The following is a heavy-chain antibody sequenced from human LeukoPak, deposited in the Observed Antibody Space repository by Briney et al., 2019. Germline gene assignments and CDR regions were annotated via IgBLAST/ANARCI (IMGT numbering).Heavy chain of an antibody. J-gene: IGHJ4*02. CDR3: ARIPTYDILTGYYNGAFDY. CDR2: IRSSSSYI. CDR1: GFTFSSYS. D-gene: IGHD3-9*01. V-gene: IGHV3-21*01. Sequence: GGSLRLSCAASGFTFSSYSMNWVRQAPGKGLEWVPSIRSSSSYIYYADSVKGRFTISRDNAKNSLYLQMNSLRAEDTAVYYCARIPTYDILTGYYNGAFDYWGQGTLVTVSS.